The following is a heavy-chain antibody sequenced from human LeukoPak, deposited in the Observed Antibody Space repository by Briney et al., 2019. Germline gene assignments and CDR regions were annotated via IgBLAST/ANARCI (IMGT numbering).Heavy chain of an antibody. CDR2: IYTSGST. CDR1: GGSISSYY. J-gene: IGHJ6*03. D-gene: IGHD2-2*01. CDR3: ARHQDYYYYMDV. V-gene: IGHV4-4*09. Sequence: SETLSLTCTVSGGSISSYYWSWIRQPPGKGLEWIGHIYTSGSTNYNPSLKSRVTISVDTSKNQFSLKLSSVTAADTAVYYCARHQDYYYYMDVWGKGTTVTVSS.